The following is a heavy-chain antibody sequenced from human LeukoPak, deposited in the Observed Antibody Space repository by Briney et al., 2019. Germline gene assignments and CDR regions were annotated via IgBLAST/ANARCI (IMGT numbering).Heavy chain of an antibody. CDR2: ISYDGSNK. J-gene: IGHJ6*02. Sequence: GGSLRLSCAASGFTFSSDGMHWVRQAPGKGLEWVAVISYDGSNKYYADSVKGRFTISRDNSKNTLYLQMNSLRAEDTAVYYCAREMTWDYGFPYGMDVWGQGTTVTVSS. D-gene: IGHD4-17*01. V-gene: IGHV3-30*03. CDR3: AREMTWDYGFPYGMDV. CDR1: GFTFSSDG.